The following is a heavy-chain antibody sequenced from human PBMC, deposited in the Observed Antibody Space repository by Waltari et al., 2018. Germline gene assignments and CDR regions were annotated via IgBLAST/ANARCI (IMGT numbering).Heavy chain of an antibody. CDR1: GGSITTNRHY. V-gene: IGHV4-39*01. CDR2: VSYNGAT. Sequence: QLQLQESGPGLVKPSETLALTCSVSGGSITTNRHYWGWIRQPPGQGLEWIGTVSYNGATYSNPSLRCRLTLSRDTTMNQLSLKLGSVTAADTALYYCATYIGASLGTAAFDVWGQGTMVTVSS. J-gene: IGHJ3*01. D-gene: IGHD5-12*01. CDR3: ATYIGASLGTAAFDV.